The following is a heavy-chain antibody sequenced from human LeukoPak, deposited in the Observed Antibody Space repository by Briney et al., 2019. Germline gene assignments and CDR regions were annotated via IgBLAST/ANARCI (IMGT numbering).Heavy chain of an antibody. D-gene: IGHD2-8*01. J-gene: IGHJ4*02. CDR1: GGTFSSYA. V-gene: IGHV1-69*04. CDR2: IIPILGIA. CDR3: AREEMVLHYFDY. Sequence: GASVKVSCKASGGTFSSYAISWVRQAPGQRLEWMGRIIPILGIANYAQKFQGRVTITADKSTSTAYMELSSLRSEDTAVYYCAREEMVLHYFDYWGQGTLVTVSS.